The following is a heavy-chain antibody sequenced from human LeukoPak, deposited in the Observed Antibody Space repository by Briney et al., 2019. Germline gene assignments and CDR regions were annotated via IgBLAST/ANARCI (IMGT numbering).Heavy chain of an antibody. CDR3: ARSGGYSYGSPDFDY. J-gene: IGHJ4*02. CDR1: GYTFTGYY. V-gene: IGHV1-2*02. D-gene: IGHD5-18*01. Sequence: ASVKVSCKASGYTFTGYYMHWVRQAPGQGLEWMGWINPNSGGTNYAQKFQGRVTMTRDTSISTAYMELSRLRSDDTAVYYCARSGGYSYGSPDFDYWAREPWSPSPQ. CDR2: INPNSGGT.